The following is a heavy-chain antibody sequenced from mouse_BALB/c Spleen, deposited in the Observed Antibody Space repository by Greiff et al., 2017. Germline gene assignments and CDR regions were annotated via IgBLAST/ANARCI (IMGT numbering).Heavy chain of an antibody. CDR3: ARRATRGRSY. CDR2: INPSNGRT. J-gene: IGHJ2*01. CDR1: GYTFTSYW. D-gene: IGHD3-1*01. Sequence: QVQLQQPGAELVKPGASVKLSCKASGYTFTSYWMHWVKQRPGQGLEWIGEINPSNGRTNYNEKFKSKATLTVDKSSSTAYMQLSSLTSEDSAVYYCARRATRGRSYWGQGTTLTVSS. V-gene: IGHV1S81*02.